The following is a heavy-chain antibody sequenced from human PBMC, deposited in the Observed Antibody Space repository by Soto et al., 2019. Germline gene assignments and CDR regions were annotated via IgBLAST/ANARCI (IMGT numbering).Heavy chain of an antibody. Sequence: PSETLSLTCTGSGGSITNYYWSWIRQPPGKGLEWIGYIYYSGSTNYNPSLKSRVTISVDTSKNQFSLELSSVTAADTAVYYCASAPSVGSSSGNFDYWGQGTLVTVSS. CDR2: IYYSGST. V-gene: IGHV4-59*01. CDR3: ASAPSVGSSSGNFDY. D-gene: IGHD6-6*01. CDR1: GGSITNYY. J-gene: IGHJ4*02.